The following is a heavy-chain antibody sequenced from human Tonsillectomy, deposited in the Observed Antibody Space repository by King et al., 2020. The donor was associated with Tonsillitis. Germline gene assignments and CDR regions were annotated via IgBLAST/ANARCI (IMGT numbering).Heavy chain of an antibody. D-gene: IGHD3-10*01. J-gene: IGHJ4*02. CDR3: ARDKGVQD. CDR1: GYSISSGYY. V-gene: IGHV4-38-2*02. CDR2: IYHSGST. Sequence: QLQESGPGLVKPSETLSLTCAVSGYSISSGYYWGWIRQPPGKGLEWIGSIYHSGSTYYNPSLKSRVTISVDTSKNQFSLKLSSVTAADTAVYYCARDKGVQDWGQGTLVTVSS.